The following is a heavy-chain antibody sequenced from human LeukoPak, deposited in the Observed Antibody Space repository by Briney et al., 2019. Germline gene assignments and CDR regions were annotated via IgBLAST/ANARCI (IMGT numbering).Heavy chain of an antibody. CDR3: ARGGRSFITMIVVVTKGHYFDY. CDR2: IDYSGST. J-gene: IGHJ4*02. CDR1: SGSISSSSYY. Sequence: SETLSLTCTVYSGSISSSSYYWGWIRQPPGKGLEWIGSIDYSGSTYYNPSLKSRVTISVDTSKNQFSLKLSSVTAADTAVYYCARGGRSFITMIVVVTKGHYFDYWGQGTLVTVSS. V-gene: IGHV4-39*01. D-gene: IGHD3-22*01.